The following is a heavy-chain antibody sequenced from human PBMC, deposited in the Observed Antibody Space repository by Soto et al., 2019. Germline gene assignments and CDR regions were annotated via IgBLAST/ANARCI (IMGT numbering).Heavy chain of an antibody. CDR1: GFTFSSYA. CDR3: ASAAREYYYYGMDA. CDR2: ISGSGGST. J-gene: IGHJ6*02. V-gene: IGHV3-23*01. Sequence: GGSLRLSCAASGFTFSSYAMSWVRQAPGKGLEWVSAISGSGGSTYYADSVKGRFTISRDNSKNTLYLQMNSLRAEDTAVYYCASAAREYYYYGMDAWGQGTTVTVSS.